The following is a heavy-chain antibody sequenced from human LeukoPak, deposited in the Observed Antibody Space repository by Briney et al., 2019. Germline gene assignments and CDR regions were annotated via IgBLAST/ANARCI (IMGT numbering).Heavy chain of an antibody. CDR2: IIPILGTP. Sequence: GASVKVSCKASGYTFTGYYIHWVRQAPGQGLEWMGGIIPILGTPNYAQNFQGRVTITADESTSTAYMELSSLRSEDTAIYYCARDATVAGTFAFDHWGQGTLVTVSS. J-gene: IGHJ4*02. D-gene: IGHD6-19*01. CDR3: ARDATVAGTFAFDH. CDR1: GYTFTGYY. V-gene: IGHV1-69*13.